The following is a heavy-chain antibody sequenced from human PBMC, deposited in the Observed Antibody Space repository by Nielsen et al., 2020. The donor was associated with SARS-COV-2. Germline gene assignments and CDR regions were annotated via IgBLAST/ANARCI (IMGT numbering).Heavy chain of an antibody. V-gene: IGHV3-9*01. CDR1: GFTFDDYA. D-gene: IGHD4-17*01. CDR3: AKGPTEDDAFDI. J-gene: IGHJ3*02. Sequence: GGSLRLSCAASGFTFDDYAMHWVRQAPGKGLEWVSGISWNSGSIGYADSVKGRFTISRDNAKNSLYLQMNSLRAEDTALYYCAKGPTEDDAFDIWGQGTMVTVSS. CDR2: ISWNSGSI.